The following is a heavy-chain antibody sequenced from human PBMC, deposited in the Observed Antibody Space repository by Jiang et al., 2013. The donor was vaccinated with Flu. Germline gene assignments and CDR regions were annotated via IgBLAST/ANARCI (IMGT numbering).Heavy chain of an antibody. J-gene: IGHJ6*03. CDR1: GYMFAGYF. Sequence: SIKVSCKASGYMFAGYFIHWVRQAPGQGLEWMGWINPNNGDTTYTQKFRGRVTMTRDTSITTAYMELDNLRSDDTAVFYCAVTGTNGDYDINYMDVWGNGTMVTVSS. V-gene: IGHV1-2*02. D-gene: IGHD1-1*01. CDR2: INPNNGDT. CDR3: AVTGTNGDYDINYMDV.